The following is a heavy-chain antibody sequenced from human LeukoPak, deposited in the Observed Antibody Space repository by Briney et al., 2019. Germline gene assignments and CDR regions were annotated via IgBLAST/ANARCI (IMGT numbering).Heavy chain of an antibody. Sequence: PGESLKISCKGSGYSFSSYWIGWMRQMPGKGLEWMGIIYPGDSDTRYSPSFQGQVTISADKSISTAYLQWSSLKASDTAMYYCARLFLLNPGMRTHLLNSEYDYWGQGTLVTVSS. D-gene: IGHD3-10*01. J-gene: IGHJ4*02. CDR1: GYSFSSYW. V-gene: IGHV5-51*01. CDR3: ARLFLLNPGMRTHLLNSEYDY. CDR2: IYPGDSDT.